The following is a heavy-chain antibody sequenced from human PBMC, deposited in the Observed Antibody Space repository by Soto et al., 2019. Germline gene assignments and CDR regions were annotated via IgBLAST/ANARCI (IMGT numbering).Heavy chain of an antibody. J-gene: IGHJ4*02. V-gene: IGHV1-46*01. D-gene: IGHD2-8*01. CDR2: INPSGGST. CDR1: GYTFTSYY. Sequence: ASVKVSCKASGYTFTSYYMHWVRQAPGQGLEWMGIINPSGGSTSYAQKFKGRVTMTRDTSTSTVYMELSSLRSEDTAVYYCARDIGRTHGVCYSCGKYYFDYWGQGTLVTVSS. CDR3: ARDIGRTHGVCYSCGKYYFDY.